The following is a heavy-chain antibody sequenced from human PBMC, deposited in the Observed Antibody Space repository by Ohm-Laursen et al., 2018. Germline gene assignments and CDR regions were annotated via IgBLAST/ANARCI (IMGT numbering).Heavy chain of an antibody. CDR1: GYTFTSYD. V-gene: IGHV1-8*01. CDR3: ARARGNWKRDYYYAMDV. CDR2: MNPNSGNT. D-gene: IGHD1-1*01. J-gene: IGHJ6*02. Sequence: ASVKVSCKASGYTFTSYDINWVRQATGQGLQWMGWMNPNSGNTGYVQKFQGRVTMTRNTSISTAYMELSSLRSEDTAAYYCARARGNWKRDYYYAMDVWGQGTTVTVSS.